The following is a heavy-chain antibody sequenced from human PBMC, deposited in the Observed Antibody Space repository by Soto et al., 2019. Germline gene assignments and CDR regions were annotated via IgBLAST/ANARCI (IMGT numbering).Heavy chain of an antibody. CDR1: GFTFSNYA. CDR2: TSYDGNNE. CDR3: AKDKGVFNWATSYFDY. J-gene: IGHJ4*02. D-gene: IGHD1-1*01. Sequence: GGSLRLSCAASGFTFSNYAMHWVRQAPGKGLEWVALTSYDGNNEYYTDSVKGRFTIFRDNSKNTLFLQMNSPRPEDTAVYYCAKDKGVFNWATSYFDYWGQGALVTVSS. V-gene: IGHV3-30*18.